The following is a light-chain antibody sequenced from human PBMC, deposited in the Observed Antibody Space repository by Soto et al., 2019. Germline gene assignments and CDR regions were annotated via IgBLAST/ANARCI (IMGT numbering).Light chain of an antibody. V-gene: IGLV2-14*03. CDR1: SSDIGGYNY. CDR3: SSYATGGIVL. CDR2: DVT. J-gene: IGLJ2*01. Sequence: QSALTQPASVSGSPGQSITISCTGTSSDIGGYNYVSWYQHHPGKAPKLMIYDVTNRPSGISNRFSGSKSGITASLTISGLQAEDEADYYCSSYATGGIVLLGGGPKLTVL.